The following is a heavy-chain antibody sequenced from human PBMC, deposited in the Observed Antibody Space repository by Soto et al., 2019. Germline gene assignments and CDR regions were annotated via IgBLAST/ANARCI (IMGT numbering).Heavy chain of an antibody. CDR2: ISSGSSDK. V-gene: IGHV3-21*06. D-gene: IGHD2-2*01. CDR1: GFTFTSST. CDR3: VRFDCSGTSCYFYGLDV. Sequence: EMQLVESGGGLVKPGGSLRLSCAASGFTFTSSTMKWVRQAPGKGLEWVSSISSGSSDKYYADSVRGRFTISRDDAKNSVYLQMKGLRAEDSAVYYCVRFDCSGTSCYFYGLDVWGQGTTVTVSS. J-gene: IGHJ6*02.